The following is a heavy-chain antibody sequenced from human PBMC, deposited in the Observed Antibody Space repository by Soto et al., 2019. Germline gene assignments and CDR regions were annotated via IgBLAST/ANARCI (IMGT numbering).Heavy chain of an antibody. V-gene: IGHV3-33*01. J-gene: IGHJ4*02. Sequence: GASLRLSCEASGFVFRTFRMHWVRRAPGKGLEWLATIRFDGSTARYAESVRGRFKISRDNSMNTLYLQLDRLRVEDTAVYYCVRDRPNTESLTGYFDTWGQGT. CDR1: GFVFRTFR. CDR2: IRFDGSTA. D-gene: IGHD3-9*01. CDR3: VRDRPNTESLTGYFDT.